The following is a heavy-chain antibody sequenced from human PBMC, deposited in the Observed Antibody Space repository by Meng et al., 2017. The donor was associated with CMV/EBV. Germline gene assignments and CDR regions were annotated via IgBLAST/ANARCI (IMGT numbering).Heavy chain of an antibody. CDR2: IIPIFGTA. Sequence: QGELVQPGAGVKKPGSSVKVSSKASGGTFSSYAISWVRQAPGQGLEWMGGIIPIFGTANYAQKFQGRVTITADESTSTAYMELSSLRSEDTAVYYCARMPRDGYNYIDYWGQGTLVTVSS. CDR3: ARMPRDGYNYIDY. V-gene: IGHV1-69*12. J-gene: IGHJ4*02. CDR1: GGTFSSYA. D-gene: IGHD5-24*01.